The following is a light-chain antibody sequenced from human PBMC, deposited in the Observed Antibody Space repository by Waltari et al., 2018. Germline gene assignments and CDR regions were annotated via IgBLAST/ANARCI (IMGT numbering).Light chain of an antibody. J-gene: IGLJ2*01. CDR3: QAWDRSPI. CDR2: QDN. V-gene: IGLV3-1*01. Sequence: WYHTTPAHSPVLLIHQDNKRPSGITERFAGSSSGNTATLTISGTQAIGEADYFCQAWDRSPIFGGGTKLTVL.